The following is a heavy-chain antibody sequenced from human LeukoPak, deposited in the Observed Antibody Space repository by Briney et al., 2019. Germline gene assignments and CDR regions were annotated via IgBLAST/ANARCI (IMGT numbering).Heavy chain of an antibody. CDR1: GFTFSTYA. D-gene: IGHD3-9*01. Sequence: GGSLRLSCAASGFTFSTYAMNWVRQAPGRGLKWVSAISDSGASTYYADSVKGRFTISRDNSKNTLYLQMNSLRAEDTAVYYCAKGPGHDILPNWFDPWGQGTLVTVSS. J-gene: IGHJ5*02. CDR2: ISDSGAST. CDR3: AKGPGHDILPNWFDP. V-gene: IGHV3-23*01.